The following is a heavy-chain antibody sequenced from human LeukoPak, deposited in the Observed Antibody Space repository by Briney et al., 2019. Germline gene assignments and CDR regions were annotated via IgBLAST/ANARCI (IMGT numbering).Heavy chain of an antibody. CDR1: GFTFSSYA. CDR2: ISGSGGST. V-gene: IGHV3-23*01. J-gene: IGHJ3*02. CDR3: AKEGRYCSGGSCDTGGFDI. D-gene: IGHD2-15*01. Sequence: GGSLRLSCAASGFTFSSYAMSWVRQAPGKGLEGVSAISGSGGSTYYADSVKGRFTISRDNSKNTLYLQRNSLRAEDTAVYYCAKEGRYCSGGSCDTGGFDIWGQGTMVTVSS.